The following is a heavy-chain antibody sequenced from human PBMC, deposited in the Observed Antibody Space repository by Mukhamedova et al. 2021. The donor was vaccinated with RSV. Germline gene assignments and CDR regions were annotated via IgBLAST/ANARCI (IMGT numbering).Heavy chain of an antibody. CDR2: ISNTGVTV. V-gene: IGHV3-11*01. J-gene: IGHJ4*02. CDR3: ARGNYAFDS. D-gene: IGHD4-11*01. Sequence: ISNTGVTVYYADSVKGRFTFSRDNAKNSLYLHMNSLRVEDTAVYYCARGNYAFDSWGQGTLVTVPS.